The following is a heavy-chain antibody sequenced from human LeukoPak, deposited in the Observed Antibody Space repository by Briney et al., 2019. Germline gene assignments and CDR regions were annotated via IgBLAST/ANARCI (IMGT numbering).Heavy chain of an antibody. V-gene: IGHV4-59*01. Sequence: KPSETLSLTCTVSGGSISSYYWSWIRQPPGKGLEWIGYIYCSGSTNYNPSLKSRVTISVDTSKNQFSLKLSSVTAADTAVYYCAGVKVLGYSVNYFNPWGQGTLVTVSS. D-gene: IGHD5-18*01. CDR1: GGSISSYY. CDR2: IYCSGST. J-gene: IGHJ5*02. CDR3: AGVKVLGYSVNYFNP.